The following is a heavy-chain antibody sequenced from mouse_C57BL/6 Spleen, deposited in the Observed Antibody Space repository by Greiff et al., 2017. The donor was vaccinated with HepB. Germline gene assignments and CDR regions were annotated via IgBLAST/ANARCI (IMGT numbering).Heavy chain of an antibody. Sequence: VQLQQPGAELVMPGASVKLSCKASGYTFTSYWMHWVKQRPGQGLEWIGEIDPSDSYTNYNQKFKGKSTLTVDKSSSTAYMQLSSLTSEDSAVYYCARETYYSKGFAYWGQGTLVTVSA. CDR2: IDPSDSYT. CDR3: ARETYYSKGFAY. J-gene: IGHJ3*01. D-gene: IGHD2-5*01. CDR1: GYTFTSYW. V-gene: IGHV1-69*01.